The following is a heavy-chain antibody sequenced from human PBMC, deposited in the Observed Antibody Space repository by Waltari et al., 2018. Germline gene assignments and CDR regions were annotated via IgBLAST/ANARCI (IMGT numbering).Heavy chain of an antibody. CDR1: GGSISSYY. V-gene: IGHV4-59*01. CDR2: IYYRGRT. Sequence: QVQLQESGPGLVKPSETLSLTCTVSGGSISSYYWSWIRQPPGKGLEWIGYIYYRGRTNYNPSLKRRVTISVDTSKNQFALKLSSVTAAETAVYYCARGGYCSGGSCYRYNWFDPWGQGTLVTVSS. D-gene: IGHD2-15*01. J-gene: IGHJ5*02. CDR3: ARGGYCSGGSCYRYNWFDP.